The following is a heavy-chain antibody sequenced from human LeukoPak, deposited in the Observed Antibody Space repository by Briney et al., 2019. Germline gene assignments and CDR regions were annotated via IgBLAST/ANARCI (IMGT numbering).Heavy chain of an antibody. CDR1: GGSISSGDYY. CDR2: IYYSGST. Sequence: SETLSLTCTVSGGSISSGDYYWSWIRQHPGKGLEWIGYIYYSGSTYYNPSLKSRVTISVDTSKNQFSLKLSSVTAADTAVYYCARDQLADYSNYWFDPWGQGTLVTVSS. CDR3: ARDQLADYSNYWFDP. V-gene: IGHV4-31*03. J-gene: IGHJ5*02. D-gene: IGHD4-11*01.